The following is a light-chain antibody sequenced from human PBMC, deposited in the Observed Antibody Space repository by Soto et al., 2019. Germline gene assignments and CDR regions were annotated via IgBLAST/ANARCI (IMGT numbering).Light chain of an antibody. CDR3: QQYGTSPIN. CDR2: GAS. CDR1: QTITNNF. J-gene: IGKJ5*01. V-gene: IGKV3-20*01. Sequence: EIVLTQSPGTLSLSPGERATLSCRASQTITNNFLAWYQQKPGQAPRLLIFGASSRSSGIPYRFSGSGSGTDFTLTVSRLEPEDFAVYYCQQYGTSPINFGQGTRLEIK.